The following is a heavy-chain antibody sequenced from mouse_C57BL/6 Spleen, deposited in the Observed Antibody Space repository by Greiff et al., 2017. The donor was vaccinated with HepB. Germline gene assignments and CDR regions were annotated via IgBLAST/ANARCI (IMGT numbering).Heavy chain of an antibody. V-gene: IGHV1-64*01. CDR2: IHPTSGST. CDR3: ASGGYYDYDWFAD. Sequence: QVQLQQPGAELVKPGASVKLSCQASGYTFTSYWMHWVKQRPGQGLEWIGMIHPTSGSTNYNEKFKSTATLTGDKSSSTAYMQLSSLTSEDSAVYYCASGGYYDYDWFADWGQGTLVTVSA. CDR1: GYTFTSYW. D-gene: IGHD2-4*01. J-gene: IGHJ3*01.